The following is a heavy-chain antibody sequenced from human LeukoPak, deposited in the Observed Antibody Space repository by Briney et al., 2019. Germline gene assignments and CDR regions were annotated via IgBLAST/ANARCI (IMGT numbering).Heavy chain of an antibody. CDR1: GFTFSSYG. CDR3: AKEATVAGYDY. D-gene: IGHD6-19*01. V-gene: IGHV3-30*02. J-gene: IGHJ4*02. CDR2: IRYDGGNK. Sequence: PGGSLRLSCAASGFTFSSYGMHWVRQAPGKGLEWVAFIRYDGGNKYYADSVKGRFTISRDNSKNTLYLQMNGLRAEDTAVYYCAKEATVAGYDYWGQGTLVTVSS.